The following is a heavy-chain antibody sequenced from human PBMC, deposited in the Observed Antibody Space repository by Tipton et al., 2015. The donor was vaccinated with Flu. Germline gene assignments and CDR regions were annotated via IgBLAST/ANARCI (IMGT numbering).Heavy chain of an antibody. V-gene: IGHV4-30-4*01. CDR1: GGSISSGDYY. CDR3: ARRLRRGWFDP. CDR2: IYYSGST. Sequence: TLSLTCTVSGGSISSGDYYWSWIRQPPGKGLDWIGYIYYSGSTYYNPSLKSRVSISVDTSKNQFSLELSSVTAADTAVYYCARRLRRGWFDPWGQGTLVTVSS. J-gene: IGHJ5*02.